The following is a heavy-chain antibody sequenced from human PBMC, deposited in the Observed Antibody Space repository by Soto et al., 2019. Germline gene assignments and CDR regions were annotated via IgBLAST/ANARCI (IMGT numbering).Heavy chain of an antibody. CDR2: IYPGDSDT. CDR3: ARSPCTSCYWFDP. D-gene: IGHD2-2*01. V-gene: IGHV5-51*01. J-gene: IGHJ5*02. CDR1: GYSFTSYW. Sequence: GEPLKISCNGSGYSFTSYWIGWVRQMPGKGLEWMGIIYPGDSDTRYSPSFQGQVTISADKSISTAYLQWSSLKASDTAMYYCARSPCTSCYWFDPWGQGTQVTVSA.